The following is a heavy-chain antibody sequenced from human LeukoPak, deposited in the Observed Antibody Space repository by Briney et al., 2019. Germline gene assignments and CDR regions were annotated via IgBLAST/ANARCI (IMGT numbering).Heavy chain of an antibody. CDR1: GGSFSGYY. CDR2: INHSGST. J-gene: IGHJ4*02. D-gene: IGHD4-17*01. V-gene: IGHV4-34*01. Sequence: PSETLSLTCAVYGGSFSGYYWSWIRQPPGKGLEWIGEINHSGSTNYNPSLKSRVTMSVDTSKNQFSLKLSSVTAADTAVYYCARSPGDYGDYGFVDQPTYYFDYWGQGTLVTVSS. CDR3: ARSPGDYGDYGFVDQPTYYFDY.